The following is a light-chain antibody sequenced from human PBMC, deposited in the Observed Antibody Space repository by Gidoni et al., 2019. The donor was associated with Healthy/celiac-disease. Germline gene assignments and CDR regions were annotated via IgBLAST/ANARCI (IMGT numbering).Light chain of an antibody. J-gene: IGKJ2*01. Sequence: EIVLTQSPGPLSLSPGERATLSCRASQRVSSSYLAWYQQKPGQAPRLLIYGASSRATGIPDRFSGSGSGTDFTLTISRLEPEDFAVYYCQQYGSSPRYTFGQGTKLEIK. CDR2: GAS. CDR3: QQYGSSPRYT. V-gene: IGKV3-20*01. CDR1: QRVSSSY.